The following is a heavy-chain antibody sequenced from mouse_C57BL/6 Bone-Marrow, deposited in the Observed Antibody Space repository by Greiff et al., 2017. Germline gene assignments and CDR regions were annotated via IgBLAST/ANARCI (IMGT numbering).Heavy chain of an antibody. D-gene: IGHD2-3*01. V-gene: IGHV1-74*01. Sequence: QVQLKQPGAELVKPGASVKVSCKASGYTFTSYWMHWVKQRPGQGLEWIGRIHPSDSDTNYNQKFKGKATLTVDKSSSTAYMQLSSLTSEDSAVYYCAIGWLLRGGFAYWGQGTLVTVSA. CDR2: IHPSDSDT. J-gene: IGHJ3*01. CDR1: GYTFTSYW. CDR3: AIGWLLRGGFAY.